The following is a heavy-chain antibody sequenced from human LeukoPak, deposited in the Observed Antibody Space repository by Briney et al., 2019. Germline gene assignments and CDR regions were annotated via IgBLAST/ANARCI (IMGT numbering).Heavy chain of an antibody. CDR2: IYYSGST. D-gene: IGHD3-22*01. J-gene: IGHJ5*02. Sequence: SETLSLTCTVSGGSISSYYWSWIRQPPGKGLEWIGYIYYSGSTNYNPSLKSRVTISVDTSKNQFSLKLSSVTAADTAVYYCARFVGYCDSSGYSNWFDPWGQGTLVTVSS. CDR1: GGSISSYY. CDR3: ARFVGYCDSSGYSNWFDP. V-gene: IGHV4-59*01.